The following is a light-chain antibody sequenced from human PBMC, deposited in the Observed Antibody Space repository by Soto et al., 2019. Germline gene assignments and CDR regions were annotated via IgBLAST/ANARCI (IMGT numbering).Light chain of an antibody. V-gene: IGKV3-15*01. CDR3: QQYNYWPPIT. CDR2: GIY. Sequence: EIVMTQSPGTLSVSPGETATLSCRASQVLGTNLAWYQQNPGQSPTLLIYGIYIRATGVPVRFTGSGSGTEFTLTITSLQSEDFATYYCQQYNYWPPITFGQGTRLEIK. CDR1: QVLGTN. J-gene: IGKJ5*01.